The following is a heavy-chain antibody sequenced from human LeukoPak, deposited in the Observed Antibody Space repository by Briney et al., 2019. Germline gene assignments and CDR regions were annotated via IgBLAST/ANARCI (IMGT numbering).Heavy chain of an antibody. D-gene: IGHD4-23*01. Sequence: PGGSLRLSCAASGFTFSSYGIHWVRQAPGKGLEWVAVIWYDGSNKYYADSVKGRFTTSRDNSKNTLYLQMNSLRAEDTAVYYCARTYGDNSPFDYWGQGTLVTVSS. V-gene: IGHV3-33*01. CDR1: GFTFSSYG. CDR2: IWYDGSNK. J-gene: IGHJ4*02. CDR3: ARTYGDNSPFDY.